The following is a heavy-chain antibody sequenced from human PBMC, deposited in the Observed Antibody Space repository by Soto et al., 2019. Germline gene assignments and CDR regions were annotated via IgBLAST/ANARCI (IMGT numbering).Heavy chain of an antibody. D-gene: IGHD5-12*01. CDR2: IIPIFGTA. V-gene: IGHV1-69*13. Sequence: GASVEVSCKASGGTFSSYAISWVRQAPGQGLEWMGGIIPIFGTANYAQKFQGRVTITADESTSTAYMELSSLRSEDTAVYYCARAYSGYPSDYYYYGMDVWRQGTTVTVSS. CDR3: ARAYSGYPSDYYYYGMDV. CDR1: GGTFSSYA. J-gene: IGHJ6*02.